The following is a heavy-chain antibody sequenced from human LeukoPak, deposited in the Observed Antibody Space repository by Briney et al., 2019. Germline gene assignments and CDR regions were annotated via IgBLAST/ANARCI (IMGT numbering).Heavy chain of an antibody. V-gene: IGHV1-8*01. D-gene: IGHD3-10*01. CDR1: GYTFTSYD. CDR2: MNPNSGNT. Sequence: GASVKVSCKASGYTFTSYDINWVRQATGQGLEWMGWMNPNSGNTGYAQKFQGRVTMTRNTSISTAYMELSSLRSEDTAVYYCARGPEYYYGSRSSSWFDPWGQGTLVTVSS. J-gene: IGHJ5*02. CDR3: ARGPEYYYGSRSSSWFDP.